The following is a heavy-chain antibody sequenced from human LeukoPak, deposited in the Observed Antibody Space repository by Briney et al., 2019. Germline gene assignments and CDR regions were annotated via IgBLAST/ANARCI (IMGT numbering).Heavy chain of an antibody. CDR2: IYTSGST. J-gene: IGHJ6*03. V-gene: IGHV4-4*09. CDR3: ARQLFEDTGESPLGYYYMDV. CDR1: GGSISSYY. Sequence: PSETLSLTCTVSGGSISSYYWSWIRQPPGKGLEWIGYIYTSGSTNYNPSLKSRVTISVDTSKNQFSLKLSSVTAADTAVYYWARQLFEDTGESPLGYYYMDVWGKGTTVTVSS. D-gene: IGHD5-18*01.